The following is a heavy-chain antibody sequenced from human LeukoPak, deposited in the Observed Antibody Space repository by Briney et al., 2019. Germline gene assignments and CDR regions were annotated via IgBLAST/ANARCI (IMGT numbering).Heavy chain of an antibody. CDR1: GFSFRSYS. V-gene: IGHV3-21*01. J-gene: IGHJ4*02. Sequence: GGSLRLSCAASGFSFRSYSMDWVRQAPGKGLEWVSSITGSSSYISYADSVKGRFTISRDNAENTLFLQMNSLRSEDTAVYFFAKDRLEGGETFDAWGQGTLVTVSS. CDR3: AKDRLEGGETFDA. D-gene: IGHD1-1*01. CDR2: ITGSSSYI.